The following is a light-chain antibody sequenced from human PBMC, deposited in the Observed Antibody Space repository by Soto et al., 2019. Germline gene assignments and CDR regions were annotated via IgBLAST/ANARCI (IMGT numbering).Light chain of an antibody. CDR2: DAS. CDR3: QHYGGLWT. CDR1: QSIGNR. Sequence: DLQMTQSPSTLSPSVGDRITISCRASQSIGNRLAWYQQKPGTAPKVLIYDASTLESGVPLRFSGSGSGTNFILTISSLQPDDFATYYCQHYGGLWTFGLGTKVDI. V-gene: IGKV1-5*01. J-gene: IGKJ1*01.